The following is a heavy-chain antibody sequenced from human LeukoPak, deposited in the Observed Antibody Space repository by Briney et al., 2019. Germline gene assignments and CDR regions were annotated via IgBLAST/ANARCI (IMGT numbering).Heavy chain of an antibody. V-gene: IGHV3-48*03. CDR1: GFTFSSYE. Sequence: GGSLRLSCAASGFTFSSYEMNWVRQAPGKGLEWVSYISSSGSTIYYADSVKGRFTISRDNAKNSLYLQMNSLRAEDTAVYYCARSDMITIGGVIGGTDAFDIWGQGTMVTVSS. CDR3: ARSDMITIGGVIGGTDAFDI. J-gene: IGHJ3*02. D-gene: IGHD3-16*02. CDR2: ISSSGSTI.